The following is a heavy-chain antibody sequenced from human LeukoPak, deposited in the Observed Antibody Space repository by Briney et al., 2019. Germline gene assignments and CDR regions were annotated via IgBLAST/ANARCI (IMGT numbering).Heavy chain of an antibody. CDR1: GDSVSSNSAA. Sequence: SQTRSLTCAISGDSVSSNSAAWNWIRQSPSRGLEWLGRTYYRSKWYNDYAVSVKSRITINPDASKNQFSLQLNSVTPEDTAVYYCARDTAYDSSGYYYGVGDDAFDIWGQGTMVTVSS. CDR2: TYYRSKWYN. V-gene: IGHV6-1*01. J-gene: IGHJ3*02. D-gene: IGHD3-22*01. CDR3: ARDTAYDSSGYYYGVGDDAFDI.